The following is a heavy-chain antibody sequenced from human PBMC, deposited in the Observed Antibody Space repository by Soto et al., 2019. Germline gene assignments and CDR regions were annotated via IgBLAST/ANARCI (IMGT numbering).Heavy chain of an antibody. D-gene: IGHD4-17*01. CDR3: AREYRTTVDY. J-gene: IGHJ4*02. CDR2: IYYSGST. Sequence: SETLSLTCTVSGGSISSYYWSWIRQPPGKGLEWIGYIYYSGSTNYNPSLKSRVAISVDTSKNQFSLKLSSVTAADTAVYYCAREYRTTVDYWGQGTLVTVSS. CDR1: GGSISSYY. V-gene: IGHV4-59*01.